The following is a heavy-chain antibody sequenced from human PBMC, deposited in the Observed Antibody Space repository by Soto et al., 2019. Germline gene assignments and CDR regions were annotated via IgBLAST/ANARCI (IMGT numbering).Heavy chain of an antibody. V-gene: IGHV4-34*01. D-gene: IGHD3-22*01. CDR2: INHSGST. CDR1: GGSFSGYY. CDR3: ARGLDYYDSSGSRPFDY. J-gene: IGHJ4*02. Sequence: SETLSLTCAVYGGSFSGYYWSWIRQPPGKGLEWIGEINHSGSTHYNPSLKSRVTISVDTSKNLFSLKLTSVTAADTAVYYCARGLDYYDSSGSRPFDYWGQGTLVTVSS.